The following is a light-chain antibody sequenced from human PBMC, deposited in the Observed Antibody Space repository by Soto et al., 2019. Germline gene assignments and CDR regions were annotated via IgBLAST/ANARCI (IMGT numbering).Light chain of an antibody. CDR1: QSVSNNY. CDR3: QQYGSSLIT. Sequence: LVLTQSPVTLSLSPGDRATLSCRASQSVSNNYLAWYQQKPGQAPRLLIYGASSRATGIPDRFSGSGSGTDFTLTISRLEPEDFAVYYCQQYGSSLITFGQGTRLEIK. V-gene: IGKV3-20*01. J-gene: IGKJ5*01. CDR2: GAS.